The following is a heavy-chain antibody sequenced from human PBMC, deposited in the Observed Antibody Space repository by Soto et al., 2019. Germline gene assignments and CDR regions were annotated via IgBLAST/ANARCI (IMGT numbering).Heavy chain of an antibody. Sequence: QVQLVQSGADVKKPGSSVKVSCKASGGTFSSYAITWVRQAPGQGLEWMGGIIPIFRRTNYAQKFRDRVTISADESTRTVYMELSSLTSEDTAVYFCAMVPSARAGIPIFGGHTPAFGMDVWGQGTSVTVSS. CDR3: AMVPSARAGIPIFGGHTPAFGMDV. J-gene: IGHJ6*02. V-gene: IGHV1-69*01. D-gene: IGHD3-3*02. CDR2: IIPIFRRT. CDR1: GGTFSSYA.